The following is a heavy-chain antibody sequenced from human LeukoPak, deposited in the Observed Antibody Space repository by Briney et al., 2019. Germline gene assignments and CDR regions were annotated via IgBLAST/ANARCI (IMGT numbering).Heavy chain of an antibody. CDR2: ISGSGGST. D-gene: IGHD1-7*01. Sequence: QTGGSLRLSCAASGFTFSSYAMSWVRQAPGKGLEWVSAISGSGGSTYYADSVKGRFTISRDNSKNTLYLQMNSLRAEDTAVYYCAKANWNYPRGTVDYWGQGTLVTVSS. CDR3: AKANWNYPRGTVDY. V-gene: IGHV3-23*01. J-gene: IGHJ4*02. CDR1: GFTFSSYA.